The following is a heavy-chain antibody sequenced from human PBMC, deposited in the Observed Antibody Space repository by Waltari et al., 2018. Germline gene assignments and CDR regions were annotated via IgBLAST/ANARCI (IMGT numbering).Heavy chain of an antibody. Sequence: DVQLVEPGGGLIQPGGSVRVPCSASGFNFGNQSLACLPPAPVKGLEWVGRIRKKVNGYTTEYVASVKGRFTISRDDPNNSLYLQMNSLKTEDTAVYHCARVHQYCFNNMCNEWLDPWGQGTLVTVSS. D-gene: IGHD2-15*01. CDR2: IRKKVNGYTT. V-gene: IGHV3-72*01. CDR3: ARVHQYCFNNMCNEWLDP. J-gene: IGHJ5*02. CDR1: GFNFGNQS.